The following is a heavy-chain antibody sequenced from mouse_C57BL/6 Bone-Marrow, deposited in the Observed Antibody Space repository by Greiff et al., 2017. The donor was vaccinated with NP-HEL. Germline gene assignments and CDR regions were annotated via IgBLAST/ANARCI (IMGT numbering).Heavy chain of an antibody. J-gene: IGHJ3*01. CDR3: ARPGSSYVWFAY. D-gene: IGHD1-1*01. V-gene: IGHV5-6*01. Sequence: EVKLMESGGDLVKPGGSLKLSCAASGFTFSSYGMSWVRQTPDKRLEWVATISSGGSYTYSPDSVTGRLTIARDNAKNTLYLQMSRLKSEDTAMYYCARPGSSYVWFAYGGRGTLITVSA. CDR2: ISSGGSYT. CDR1: GFTFSSYG.